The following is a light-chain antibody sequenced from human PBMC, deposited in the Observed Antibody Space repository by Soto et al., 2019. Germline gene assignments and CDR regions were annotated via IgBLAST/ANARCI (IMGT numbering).Light chain of an antibody. CDR1: QSVSSSY. CDR2: GAS. Sequence: EIVLTQSPGTLSLSPGERATLSCRASQSVSSSYLAWYQQKPVQAPRLLIYGASSRATGIPDRFSGSGSGTDFTLTISRLEPEDFAVYFCQHYGNSPPFTFGQGTKVEIK. J-gene: IGKJ2*01. V-gene: IGKV3-20*01. CDR3: QHYGNSPPFT.